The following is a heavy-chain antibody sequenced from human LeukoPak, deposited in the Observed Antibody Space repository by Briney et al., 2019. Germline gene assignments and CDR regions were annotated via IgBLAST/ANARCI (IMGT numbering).Heavy chain of an antibody. J-gene: IGHJ6*03. CDR2: ISSSGSTI. CDR3: AREGNYYYYYMDV. D-gene: IGHD6-13*01. V-gene: IGHV3-11*04. Sequence: GGSLRLSCAASGFTFSDYYMSWIRQAPGKGLEWASYISSSGSTIYYADSVKGRFTISRDNAKNSLYLQMNSLRAEDTAVYYCAREGNYYYYYMDVWGKGTTVTVSS. CDR1: GFTFSDYY.